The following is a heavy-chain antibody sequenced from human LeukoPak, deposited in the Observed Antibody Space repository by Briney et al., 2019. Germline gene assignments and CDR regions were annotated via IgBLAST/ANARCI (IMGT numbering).Heavy chain of an antibody. CDR1: GFAFNSYA. CDR2: ISETGVSA. Sequence: GGSLRLSCAASGFAFNSYAMNWVRQAPGKGLEWVSAISETGVSAYYADSVKGRFTISRDNSKKTLLLHMNSLRAEDTAVYFCAGGYRSGWYAIEYWGQGTLVTVSP. J-gene: IGHJ4*02. CDR3: AGGYRSGWYAIEY. D-gene: IGHD6-19*01. V-gene: IGHV3-23*01.